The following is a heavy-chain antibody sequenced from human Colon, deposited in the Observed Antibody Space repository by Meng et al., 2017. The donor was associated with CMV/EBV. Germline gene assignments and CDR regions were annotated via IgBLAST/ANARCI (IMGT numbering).Heavy chain of an antibody. CDR1: GGAFSSYY. CDR2: IHHSGST. D-gene: IGHD4-23*01. CDR3: ARGGGLAVTSFDY. J-gene: IGHJ4*02. Sequence: CAVYGGAFSSYYWSWIRQPPGKGLEWIGEIHHSGSTNYNPSLKSRVTISVDTSKNQFSLKLTSVTAADTAVYYCARGGGLAVTSFDYWGQGTLVTVSS. V-gene: IGHV4-34*01.